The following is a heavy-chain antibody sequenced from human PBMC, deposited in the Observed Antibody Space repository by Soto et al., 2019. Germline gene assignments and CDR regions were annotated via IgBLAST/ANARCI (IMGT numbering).Heavy chain of an antibody. V-gene: IGHV3-30*18. J-gene: IGHJ6*02. CDR3: AKDDSARYDFWSGYYTLSDYGMDV. CDR2: ISYDGSNK. Sequence: PGGSLRLSCAASGFTVSSYGMHWVRQAPGKGLEWVGVISYDGSNKYYADSVKGRFTISRDNSKNTLYLQMNSLRAEDTAVYYCAKDDSARYDFWSGYYTLSDYGMDVWGRGTTVTVSS. D-gene: IGHD3-3*01. CDR1: GFTVSSYG.